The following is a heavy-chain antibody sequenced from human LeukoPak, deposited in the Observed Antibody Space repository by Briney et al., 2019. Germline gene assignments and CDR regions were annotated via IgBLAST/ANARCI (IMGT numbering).Heavy chain of an antibody. Sequence: GGSLRLSCAASGFTFSSYEMHWVRQRPGKGLVWVSRIDNDGGSTIYADSVKGRFTISRDNAKNTLYLQMNSLRAEDTAVYYCARVTSGSSYRPFDYWGQGTLVTVSS. CDR2: IDNDGGST. V-gene: IGHV3-74*01. CDR1: GFTFSSYE. CDR3: ARVTSGSSYRPFDY. D-gene: IGHD3-10*01. J-gene: IGHJ4*02.